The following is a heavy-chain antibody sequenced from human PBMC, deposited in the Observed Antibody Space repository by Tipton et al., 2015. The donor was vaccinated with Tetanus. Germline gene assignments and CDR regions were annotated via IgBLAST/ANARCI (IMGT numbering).Heavy chain of an antibody. Sequence: LRLSCAVYGGSFSGHYWSWMRQPPGKGLEWIGEVHHSGSTKYNPPLKSRVTILADTSKDQFSLRLSSVTAADTALYYCAKHGDRDTIGHHFDYWTQGTLVTVSS. D-gene: IGHD4-17*01. CDR2: VHHSGST. CDR1: GGSFSGHY. V-gene: IGHV4-34*01. J-gene: IGHJ4*02. CDR3: AKHGDRDTIGHHFDY.